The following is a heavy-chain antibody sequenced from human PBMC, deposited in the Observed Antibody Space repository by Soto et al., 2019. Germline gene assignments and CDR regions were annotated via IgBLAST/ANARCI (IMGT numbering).Heavy chain of an antibody. D-gene: IGHD3-22*01. V-gene: IGHV4-34*01. CDR1: GGSFSGYY. J-gene: IGHJ4*02. Sequence: QVRLQQWGAGLLKPSETLSLTCAVYGGSFSGYYWSWIRQPPGKGPEWIGEINHSGSTNYNPSLKSRVSISLDTSKNHFSLEMSSVTAADTAVYYCVSYESSGRDVYWGQGTLVTVSS. CDR2: INHSGST. CDR3: VSYESSGRDVY.